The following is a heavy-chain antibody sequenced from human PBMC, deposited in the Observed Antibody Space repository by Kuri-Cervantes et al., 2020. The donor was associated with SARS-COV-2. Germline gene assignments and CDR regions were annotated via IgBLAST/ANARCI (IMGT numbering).Heavy chain of an antibody. CDR3: AKERSDGYSPSSGWYHPFGH. Sequence: GGSLRLSCAASGFTFDDYAMHWVRQAPGKGLEWVSGISWNSGSIGYADSVKGRFTISRDNAKNSLYLQMNSLSVEDTAVYYCAKERSDGYSPSSGWYHPFGHWGQGTLVTVSS. V-gene: IGHV3-9*01. CDR2: ISWNSGSI. D-gene: IGHD6-19*01. CDR1: GFTFDDYA. J-gene: IGHJ1*01.